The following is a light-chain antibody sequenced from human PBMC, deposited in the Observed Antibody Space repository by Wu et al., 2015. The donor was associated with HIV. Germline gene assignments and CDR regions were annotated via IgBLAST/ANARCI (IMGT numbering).Light chain of an antibody. CDR1: QSVSSSY. V-gene: IGKV3-20*01. J-gene: IGKJ4*01. CDR3: QQYAGSPLT. Sequence: EIVLTQSPGTLSLSPGERVSLSCRASQSVSSSYLAWYQQKPGQAPRLLIYGASTRATGIPDRFTGSGSGTDFTLTISRLEPEDFAVYFCQQYAGSPLTFGGGTKVEI. CDR2: GAS.